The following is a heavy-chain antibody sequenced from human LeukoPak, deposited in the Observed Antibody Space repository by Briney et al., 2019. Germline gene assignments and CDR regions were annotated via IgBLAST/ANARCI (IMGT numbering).Heavy chain of an antibody. D-gene: IGHD3-3*01. J-gene: IGHJ4*02. CDR1: GFTFDDYA. Sequence: GGSLRLSCAASGFTFDDYAMHWVRQAPGKGLEWVSGISWNSGSIGYADSVKGRFTISRDNAKNSLYLQMSSLRAEDTALYYCAKDSAYDFWSGSVYWGQGTLVTVSS. CDR3: AKDSAYDFWSGSVY. CDR2: ISWNSGSI. V-gene: IGHV3-9*01.